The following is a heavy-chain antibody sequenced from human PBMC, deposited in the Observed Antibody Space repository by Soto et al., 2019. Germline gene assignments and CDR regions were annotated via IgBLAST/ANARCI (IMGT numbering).Heavy chain of an antibody. J-gene: IGHJ4*02. CDR1: GFTFGSYA. V-gene: IGHV3-30-3*01. CDR3: AKDYSTGWYQFDY. D-gene: IGHD6-19*01. Sequence: GGSLRLSCAASGFTFGSYAMHWVRQAPGKGLEWVAVISYDGSNKYYADSVKGRFTISRDNSKSTLYLQMNSLRAEDTAVYYCAKDYSTGWYQFDYWGQGTLVTVSS. CDR2: ISYDGSNK.